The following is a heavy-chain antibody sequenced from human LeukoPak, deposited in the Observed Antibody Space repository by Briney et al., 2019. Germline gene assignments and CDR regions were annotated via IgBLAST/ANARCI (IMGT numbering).Heavy chain of an antibody. D-gene: IGHD1/OR15-1a*01. CDR1: GFTFSSYW. CDR3: AREGGTVYYFDY. J-gene: IGHJ4*02. Sequence: HPGGSLGLSCAASGFTFSSYWMHWVRQAPGKGLVWVSRINSDGSSTSYADSVKGRFTISRDNAKNTLYLQMNSLRAEDTAVYYCAREGGTVYYFDYWGQGTLVAVSS. CDR2: INSDGSST. V-gene: IGHV3-74*01.